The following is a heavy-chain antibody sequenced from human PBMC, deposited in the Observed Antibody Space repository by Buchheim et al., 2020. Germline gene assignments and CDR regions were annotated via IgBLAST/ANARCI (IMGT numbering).Heavy chain of an antibody. J-gene: IGHJ3*02. CDR2: IYYSGST. CDR3: ARQGGGLLWFGELFRGRMAFDI. CDR1: GYSISSSNW. V-gene: IGHV4-28*01. D-gene: IGHD3-10*01. Sequence: QVQLQESGPGLVKPSDTLSLTCAVSGYSISSSNWWGWIRQPPGKGLEWIGYIYYSGSTNYNPSLKSRVTISVDTSKNQFSLKLSSVTAADTAVYYCARQGGGLLWFGELFRGRMAFDIWGQGT.